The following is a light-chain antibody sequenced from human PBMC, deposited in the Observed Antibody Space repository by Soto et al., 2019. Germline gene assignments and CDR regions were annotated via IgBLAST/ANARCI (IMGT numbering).Light chain of an antibody. CDR2: DDT. J-gene: IGLJ3*02. V-gene: IGLV3-21*02. CDR3: QVRHSSNDYLV. Sequence: SYVLTQPPSVSVAPGQTARITCEGHNIGSKSVHWYQLRPGQAPVVVVYDDTDRPSGIPERFSGSNSGNTATLTITRVEAGDGADYYCQVRHSSNDYLVFGGGTKLTVL. CDR1: NIGSKS.